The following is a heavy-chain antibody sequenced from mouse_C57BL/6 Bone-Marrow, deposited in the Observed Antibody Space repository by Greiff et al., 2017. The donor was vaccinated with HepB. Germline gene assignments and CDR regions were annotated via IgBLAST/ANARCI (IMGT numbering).Heavy chain of an antibody. CDR3: TRGAFNYYGSSYWYFDV. D-gene: IGHD1-1*01. V-gene: IGHV5-9-1*02. J-gene: IGHJ1*03. Sequence: EVKLVESGEGLVKPGGSLKLSCAASGFTFSSYAMSWVRQTPEKRLEWVAYISSGGDYIYYADTVKGRFTISRDNARNTLYLQMSSLKSEDTAMYYCTRGAFNYYGSSYWYFDVWGTGTTVTVSS. CDR2: ISSGGDYI. CDR1: GFTFSSYA.